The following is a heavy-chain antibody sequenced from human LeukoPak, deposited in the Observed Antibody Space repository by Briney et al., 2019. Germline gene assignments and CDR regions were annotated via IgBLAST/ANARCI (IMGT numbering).Heavy chain of an antibody. J-gene: IGHJ4*02. D-gene: IGHD3-10*01. CDR1: GYTFTSYA. V-gene: IGHV1-3*01. CDR3: ARDWDPMWFGELFPY. CDR2: INAGNGNT. Sequence: ASVKVSCKASGYTFTSYAMHWVRQAPGQRLEWMGWINAGNGNTKYSQKFQGRVTITRDTSASTDYMELSSLRSEDTAVYYCARDWDPMWFGELFPYWGQGTLVTVSS.